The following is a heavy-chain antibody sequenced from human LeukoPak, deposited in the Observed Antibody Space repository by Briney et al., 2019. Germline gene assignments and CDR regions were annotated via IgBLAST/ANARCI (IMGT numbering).Heavy chain of an antibody. D-gene: IGHD3-3*01. V-gene: IGHV1-2*02. CDR2: INPNSGGT. CDR1: GYTFTGYY. J-gene: IGHJ4*02. Sequence: ASVKVSCKASGYTFTGYYMHWVRQAPGQGLEWMGWINPNSGGTNYAQKFQGRVTMTSDMSTSTVYMELSSLRSEDTAVYYCARGWSGYFDYWGQGTLVTVSS. CDR3: ARGWSGYFDY.